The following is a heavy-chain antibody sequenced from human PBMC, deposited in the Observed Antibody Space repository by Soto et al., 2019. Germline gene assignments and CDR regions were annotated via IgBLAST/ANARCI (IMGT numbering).Heavy chain of an antibody. CDR1: GVSVSNRTHY. CDR2: LYYGGT. J-gene: IGHJ6*02. Sequence: PSETLSLTCEVSGVSVSNRTHYWTWIRQPPGKGLEWIGFLYYGGTNYNPSLKSRLTIALDTSKNQISLNLSSVTAADTAVYYCVRELGLTDRQDDKSYYYALDVWGQGTTVTVSS. V-gene: IGHV4-61*01. CDR3: VRELGLTDRQDDKSYYYALDV. D-gene: IGHD7-27*01.